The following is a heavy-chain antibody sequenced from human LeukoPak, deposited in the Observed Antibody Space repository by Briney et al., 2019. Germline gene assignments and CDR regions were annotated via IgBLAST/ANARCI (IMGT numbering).Heavy chain of an antibody. CDR3: ARDPHGSGSNYGTFDI. CDR2: IYYSGST. D-gene: IGHD3-10*01. J-gene: IGHJ3*02. V-gene: IGHV4-39*07. CDR1: GGSISSSNYY. Sequence: SETLSLTCTVSGGSISSSNYYWGWIRQPPGKGLEWIGSIYYSGSTFYNPSLKSRVTISVDTSKKQFSLKLSSVTAADTAVYYCARDPHGSGSNYGTFDIWGQGTMVTVSS.